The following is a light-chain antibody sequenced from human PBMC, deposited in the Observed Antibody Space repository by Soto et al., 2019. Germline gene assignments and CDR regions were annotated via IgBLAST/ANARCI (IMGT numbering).Light chain of an antibody. J-gene: IGKJ3*01. CDR2: GAS. Sequence: EIVLTQSPGTLSLSPGERATLSCRASQSVSSSYLAWYQQKPGQAPRLLIYGASSRATGIPDRFSGSGSGTDFTLTISRLEPEVFAVYYCQQYGSSPLTFGPGTKVDSK. V-gene: IGKV3-20*01. CDR3: QQYGSSPLT. CDR1: QSVSSSY.